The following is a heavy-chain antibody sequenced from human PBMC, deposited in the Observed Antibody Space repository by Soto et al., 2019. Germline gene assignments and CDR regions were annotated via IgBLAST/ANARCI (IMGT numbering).Heavy chain of an antibody. D-gene: IGHD3-22*01. Sequence: FVTQSHPCTVVGGYIGGYYGSRISQHPGKGLEWIGSMFYSGNTYYNPSLKSRVTMSIDTSKNQFSLKLNSVTAADTAVYYCVSPEGYYDSSGYTLDYWGQGTLVTVSS. CDR2: MFYSGNT. CDR3: VSPEGYYDSSGYTLDY. CDR1: GGYIGGYY. J-gene: IGHJ4*02. V-gene: IGHV4-39*01.